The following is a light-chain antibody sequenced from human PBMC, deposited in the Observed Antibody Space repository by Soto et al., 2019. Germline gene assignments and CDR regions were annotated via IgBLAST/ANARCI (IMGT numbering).Light chain of an antibody. Sequence: EIVMTQSPATLSVSPGERATLSCRASQSVSIHLAWYQQKPGQAPRLLIYGASTRATGIPVRFRGSGSGTDFTLTISSLQSEYLAVYYCQQYNKWPPLFGPRTTVDIK. CDR3: QQYNKWPPL. V-gene: IGKV3-15*01. J-gene: IGKJ3*01. CDR2: GAS. CDR1: QSVSIH.